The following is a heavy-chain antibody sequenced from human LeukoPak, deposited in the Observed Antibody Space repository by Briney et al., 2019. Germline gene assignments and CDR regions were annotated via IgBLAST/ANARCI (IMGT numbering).Heavy chain of an antibody. V-gene: IGHV3-15*01. CDR1: GFRFSDAW. D-gene: IGHD2-8*02. CDR2: IKGKAGGETT. CDR3: AKDVPLTGGRSLLY. J-gene: IGHJ4*02. Sequence: GGSLRLSCAASGFRFSDAWMTWVRQAPGKWLEWVGHIKGKAGGETTHYAAPVKGRFTISRDDSRNTLYLQMNSLKTEDTALYYCAKDVPLTGGRSLLYWGQGTLVSVSS.